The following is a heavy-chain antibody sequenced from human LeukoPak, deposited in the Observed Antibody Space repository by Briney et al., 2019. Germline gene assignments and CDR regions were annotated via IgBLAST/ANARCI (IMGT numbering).Heavy chain of an antibody. CDR2: INPGDSDT. CDR3: ARPHGDSNNFDH. D-gene: IGHD4-17*01. CDR1: GYSFTSYW. Sequence: GESLKISCQSSGYSFTSYWIGWVRQMPGKGLEWMGIINPGDSDTRYSPSFQGQVTMSADKSISTAYLQWSSLKASDTAMYYCARPHGDSNNFDHWGQGTLVTVSS. J-gene: IGHJ4*02. V-gene: IGHV5-51*01.